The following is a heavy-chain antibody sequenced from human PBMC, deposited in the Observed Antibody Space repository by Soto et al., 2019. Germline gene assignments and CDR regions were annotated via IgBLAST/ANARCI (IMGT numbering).Heavy chain of an antibody. D-gene: IGHD3-10*01. Sequence: EVQQVESGGGLVQPGRSLRLSCAASGFTFDDYGMHWVRQAPGKGLEWVSGISWNSGSIGYADSVKGRFTISRDNAKNSLYLQMNSLRAEDTALYYCAKDAINMVRGVISYYGMDVWGQGATVTVSS. CDR3: AKDAINMVRGVISYYGMDV. J-gene: IGHJ6*02. V-gene: IGHV3-9*01. CDR2: ISWNSGSI. CDR1: GFTFDDYG.